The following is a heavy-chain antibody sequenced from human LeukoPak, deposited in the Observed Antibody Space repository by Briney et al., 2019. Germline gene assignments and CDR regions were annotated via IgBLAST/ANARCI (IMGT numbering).Heavy chain of an antibody. CDR1: GFTFRAYD. CDR3: ASKWYCGDDCYYQIDF. Sequence: PGGSLRLSCAASGFTFRAYDLSWVRQAPGQGLECVAAIDRGVGTTYYADSVKGRFTISRDNSRNTLYLQMNSLRAEDTAVYYCASKWYCGDDCYYQIDFWGQGTLVTVSS. J-gene: IGHJ4*02. CDR2: IDRGVGTT. V-gene: IGHV3-23*01. D-gene: IGHD2-21*02.